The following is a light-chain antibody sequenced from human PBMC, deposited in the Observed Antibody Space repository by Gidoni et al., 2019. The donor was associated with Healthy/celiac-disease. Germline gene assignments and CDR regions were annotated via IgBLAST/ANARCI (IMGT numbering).Light chain of an antibody. CDR2: WAS. V-gene: IGKV4-1*01. Sequence: DIVMTQSPDYLAVSLGERATINCKSSQSVLYSPNNKNYLAWYQQKPGQPPKLLIYWASTRESGVPDRFSGSGSGTDFTLTISSLQAEDVAVYYCQQYYSTPETFGQGTKLEIK. CDR1: QSVLYSPNNKNY. CDR3: QQYYSTPET. J-gene: IGKJ2*01.